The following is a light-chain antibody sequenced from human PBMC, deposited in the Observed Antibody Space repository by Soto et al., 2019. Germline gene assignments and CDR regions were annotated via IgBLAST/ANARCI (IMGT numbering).Light chain of an antibody. CDR2: AAS. V-gene: IGKV1-39*01. CDR1: QSISSY. CDR3: QQSYSTPYT. Sequence: DIQMTQSPSSLSASVGDRVTITCRASQSISSYLNWYQQKPGKAPKLLIYAASSLQSGVPSRFSGSGSRTDFTLTISSLQPEDFATYYCQQSYSTPYTFGQGTKLEIK. J-gene: IGKJ2*01.